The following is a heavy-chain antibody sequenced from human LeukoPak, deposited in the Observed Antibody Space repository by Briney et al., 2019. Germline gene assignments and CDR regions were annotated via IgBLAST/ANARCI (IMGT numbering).Heavy chain of an antibody. V-gene: IGHV1-46*01. CDR3: ARVYSSGWYEADY. CDR1: GYTFTNYY. J-gene: IGHJ4*02. Sequence: ASVKVSCKASGYTFTNYYMHWVRQAPGQGLEWMGVINPSGGSTNYAQKFQGRVTITADESTSTAYMELSSLRSEDTAVYYCARVYSSGWYEADYWGQGTLVTVSS. CDR2: INPSGGST. D-gene: IGHD6-19*01.